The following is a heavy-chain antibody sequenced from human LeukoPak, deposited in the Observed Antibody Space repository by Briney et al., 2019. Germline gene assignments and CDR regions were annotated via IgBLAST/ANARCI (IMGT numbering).Heavy chain of an antibody. J-gene: IGHJ5*02. Sequence: SETLSLTCTVSGGSFRGAPYYWGWIRQPPGKGLEWIGSVFYSGATYSNPSLRSRVTIPSDPSKNQFSLKLSSVTDAGTAVYYCARDGEYRNWFDPWGQGTLVTVSS. D-gene: IGHD2-21*01. CDR2: VFYSGAT. CDR3: ARDGEYRNWFDP. V-gene: IGHV4-39*07. CDR1: GGSFRGAPYY.